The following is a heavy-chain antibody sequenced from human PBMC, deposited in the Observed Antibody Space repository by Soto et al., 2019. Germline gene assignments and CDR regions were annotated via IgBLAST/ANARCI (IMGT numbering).Heavy chain of an antibody. Sequence: SETLSLTCAVSSGSISSSNWWSWVRQPPGKGLEWIGEIYHSGSTNYNPSLKSRVTISVDKSKNQFSLKLSSVTAADTAVYYCARVKLFRIAAAGTIGYYFDYWGQGTLVTVSS. CDR1: SGSISSSNW. CDR3: ARVKLFRIAAAGTIGYYFDY. D-gene: IGHD6-13*01. CDR2: IYHSGST. V-gene: IGHV4-4*02. J-gene: IGHJ4*02.